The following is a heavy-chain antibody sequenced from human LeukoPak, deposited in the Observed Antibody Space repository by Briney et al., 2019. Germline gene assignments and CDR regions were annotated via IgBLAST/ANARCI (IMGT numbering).Heavy chain of an antibody. CDR2: IYYSGST. D-gene: IGHD5-18*01. Sequence: SETLSLTCTVSGGSISSYYWSWIRQPPGKGLEWIGYIYYSGSTNHNPSLKSRVTISVDTSKNQFSLKLSSVTAADTAVYYCARGEVGGYSYGYFDYWGQGTLVTVSS. CDR3: ARGEVGGYSYGYFDY. CDR1: GGSISSYY. V-gene: IGHV4-59*01. J-gene: IGHJ4*02.